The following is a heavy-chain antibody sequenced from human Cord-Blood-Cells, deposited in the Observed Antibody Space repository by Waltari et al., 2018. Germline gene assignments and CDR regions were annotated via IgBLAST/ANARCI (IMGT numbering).Heavy chain of an antibody. Sequence: EVQLVETGGGLIQPGGSLRLSCAASGFTVSSNYMSWVRQAPGKGLSWGAVIYRGGRTYYADSVKGRFTISRDNSKNTLYLQMNSLRAEDTAVYYCARAVGAARPSYFDYWGQGTLVTVSS. J-gene: IGHJ4*02. V-gene: IGHV3-53*02. CDR2: IYRGGRT. CDR3: ARAVGAARPSYFDY. CDR1: GFTVSSNY. D-gene: IGHD6-6*01.